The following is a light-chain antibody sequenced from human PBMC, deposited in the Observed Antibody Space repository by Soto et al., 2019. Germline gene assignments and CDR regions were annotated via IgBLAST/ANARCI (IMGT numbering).Light chain of an antibody. V-gene: IGKV3-15*01. J-gene: IGKJ1*01. CDR2: GAS. CDR1: QSVNNN. Sequence: ETLMTQSPATLSVSPGERATLSCRASQSVNNNLAWYQQKLGQAPRVLIYGASTRATGIPARFTGSGSGTEFILTITSLQSEDSAVYYCQEYNSAPRTFGQGTKVEIK. CDR3: QEYNSAPRT.